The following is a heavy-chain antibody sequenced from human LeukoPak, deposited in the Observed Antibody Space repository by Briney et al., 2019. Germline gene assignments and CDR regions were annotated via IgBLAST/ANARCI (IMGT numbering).Heavy chain of an antibody. D-gene: IGHD3-22*01. Sequence: GGSLRLSCAASGFTFSSYDMHWVRQATGKGLEWVSAIGTAGDTYYPGSVKGRLTISRENAKNSLYLQMNSLRAEDTAVYYCARGEYYYDSSGYGPRRNYFDYWGQGTLVTVSS. V-gene: IGHV3-13*01. CDR2: IGTAGDT. J-gene: IGHJ4*02. CDR3: ARGEYYYDSSGYGPRRNYFDY. CDR1: GFTFSSYD.